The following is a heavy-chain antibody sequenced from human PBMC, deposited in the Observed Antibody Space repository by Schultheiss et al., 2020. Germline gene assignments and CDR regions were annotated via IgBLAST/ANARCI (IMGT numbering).Heavy chain of an antibody. J-gene: IGHJ4*02. V-gene: IGHV3-23*01. CDR2: ISGSGGST. CDR1: GFSFSSYW. Sequence: GGSLRLSCVASGFSFSSYWMTWVRQAQGKGLEWVAGISGSGGSTYYAESVKGRFTVSRDNSKNTLYLQMNSLRAEDTAVYYCARGSSGDYWGQGTLVTVSS. D-gene: IGHD6-25*01. CDR3: ARGSSGDY.